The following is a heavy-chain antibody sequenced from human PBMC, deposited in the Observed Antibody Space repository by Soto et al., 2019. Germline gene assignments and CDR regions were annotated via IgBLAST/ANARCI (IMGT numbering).Heavy chain of an antibody. Sequence: GGSLRLSCAASGFTFSSYSMNWVRQAPGKGLEWVSSISSSSSYIYYADSVKGRFTISRDNAKNSLYLQMNSLRAEDTAVYYCARDVSGGWYGYGVYYYYGMDVWGQGTTVTVSS. CDR2: ISSSSSYI. D-gene: IGHD6-19*01. J-gene: IGHJ6*02. CDR1: GFTFSSYS. V-gene: IGHV3-21*01. CDR3: ARDVSGGWYGYGVYYYYGMDV.